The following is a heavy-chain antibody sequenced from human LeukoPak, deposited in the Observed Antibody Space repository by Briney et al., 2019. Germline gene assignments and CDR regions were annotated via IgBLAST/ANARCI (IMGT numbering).Heavy chain of an antibody. CDR2: ISSSSSYI. CDR1: GFTFSSYS. J-gene: IGHJ4*02. D-gene: IGHD3-3*01. Sequence: GGSLRLSCAASGFTFSSYSMNWVRQAPGKGLEWVSSISSSSSYIYYADSVKGRFTISRDNSKNSLYLQMNSLRTEDTALYYCAKGHYDFWSGYYFDYWGQGTLVTVSS. CDR3: AKGHYDFWSGYYFDY. V-gene: IGHV3-21*04.